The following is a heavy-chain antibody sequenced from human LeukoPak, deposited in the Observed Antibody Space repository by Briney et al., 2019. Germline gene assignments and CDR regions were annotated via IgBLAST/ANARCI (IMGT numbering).Heavy chain of an antibody. CDR1: GFSFSSFG. Sequence: GGSLRLSCAASGFSFSSFGMHWVRQAPGGGLEWVTIVGYDESIKYYADSVKDRFTISRDNSKNTVHLQMNSLRAEDTAVYYCARGSGGYQYLMDVWGQGATVTVSS. V-gene: IGHV3-33*01. D-gene: IGHD2-15*01. CDR2: VGYDESIK. J-gene: IGHJ6*02. CDR3: ARGSGGYQYLMDV.